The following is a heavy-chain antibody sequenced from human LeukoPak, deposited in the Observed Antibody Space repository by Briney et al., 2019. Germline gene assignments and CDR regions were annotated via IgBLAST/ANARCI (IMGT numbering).Heavy chain of an antibody. J-gene: IGHJ4*02. CDR2: TNAKSGGT. Sequence: ASVKVSCKASGYTFSDYLIHWVRQAPGQGLEWVGWTNAKSGGTDSAQKFQGRVTMTRDTSISTVYMELSSLTSDDTAVYYCARDRYGDGFAYFDYWGQGTLVTVSS. D-gene: IGHD5-24*01. CDR1: GYTFSDYL. V-gene: IGHV1-2*02. CDR3: ARDRYGDGFAYFDY.